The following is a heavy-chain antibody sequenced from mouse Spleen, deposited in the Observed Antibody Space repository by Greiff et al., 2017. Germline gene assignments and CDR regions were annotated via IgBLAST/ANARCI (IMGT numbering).Heavy chain of an antibody. CDR3: ARRSYYGTSYWYFDV. CDR2: INPNNGGT. Sequence: EVQLQQSGPELVKPGASVKIPCKASGYTFTDYNMDWVKQSHGKSLEWIGDINPNNGGTIYNQKFKGKATLTVDKSSSTACMELRSLTSEDTAVYYCARRSYYGTSYWYFDVWGAGTTVTVSS. CDR1: GYTFTDYN. J-gene: IGHJ1*01. V-gene: IGHV1-18*01. D-gene: IGHD2-10*01.